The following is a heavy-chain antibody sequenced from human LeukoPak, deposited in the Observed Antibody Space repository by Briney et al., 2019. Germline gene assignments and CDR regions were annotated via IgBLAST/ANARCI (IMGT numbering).Heavy chain of an antibody. CDR2: ISDSGGDT. Sequence: GGSLRLSCAASGFAFSSHAMSWVRQAPGKGLEWVSSISDSGGDTFYANSVKGRFAISRDNFKNTLYLQMNSLRAEDTAVYYCTKRGAYGSGRSYFFEFWGQGTLVTVSS. V-gene: IGHV3-23*01. CDR3: TKRGAYGSGRSYFFEF. J-gene: IGHJ4*02. CDR1: GFAFSSHA. D-gene: IGHD2-15*01.